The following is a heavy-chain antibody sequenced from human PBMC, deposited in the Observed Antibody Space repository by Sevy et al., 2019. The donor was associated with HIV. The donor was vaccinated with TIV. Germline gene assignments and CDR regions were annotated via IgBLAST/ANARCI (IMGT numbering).Heavy chain of an antibody. D-gene: IGHD1-26*01. Sequence: GGSLRLSCAASGFAFSTHAMHWVRQAPGKGLEWVAGISYEGTETFYAASVEGRFTISRDNSENMLSLQINSLKPEDTAVYYCARDGGYSIKWYPLYWGHGTLVTVSS. CDR2: ISYEGTET. CDR1: GFAFSTHA. CDR3: ARDGGYSIKWYPLY. V-gene: IGHV3-30-3*01. J-gene: IGHJ4*01.